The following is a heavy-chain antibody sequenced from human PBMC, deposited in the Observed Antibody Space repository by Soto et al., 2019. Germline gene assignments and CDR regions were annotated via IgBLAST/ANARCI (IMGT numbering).Heavy chain of an antibody. CDR3: AKGKYCSGGPCYSSFMDV. CDR1: GFTFSNYA. D-gene: IGHD2-15*01. J-gene: IGHJ6*03. V-gene: IGHV3-23*01. CDR2: ISGSGGNT. Sequence: GGSLRLSCAASGFTFSNYAMSWVRQAPGKGLEWVSAISGSGGNTYYADSVKGRFTISRDNSKNTLYLQMNSLRVEDTAVYYCAKGKYCSGGPCYSSFMDVWGIGTTVTVSS.